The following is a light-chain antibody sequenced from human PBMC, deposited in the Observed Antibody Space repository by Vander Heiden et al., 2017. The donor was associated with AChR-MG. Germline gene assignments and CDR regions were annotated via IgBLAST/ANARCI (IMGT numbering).Light chain of an antibody. CDR1: SSDGGSYNL. Sequence: ALTQPAPVSGSPDQSITISCTGTSSDGGSYNLVSWYQQHPGKAPKLMIYEVSKRPSGVSNRFSGSKSGNTASLTISGLQAEDEADYYCCSYAGSSTVVFGGGTKLTVL. V-gene: IGLV2-23*02. CDR2: EVS. CDR3: CSYAGSSTVV. J-gene: IGLJ2*01.